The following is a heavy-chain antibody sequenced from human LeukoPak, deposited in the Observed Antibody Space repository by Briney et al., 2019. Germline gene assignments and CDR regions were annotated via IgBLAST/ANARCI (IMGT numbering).Heavy chain of an antibody. D-gene: IGHD2-15*01. CDR3: AREPRSPGGRGRPFDF. J-gene: IGHJ4*02. CDR2: IYYSGTT. Sequence: NPSETLSLTCTVSGGSISSYFWSWIRQPPGKGLEWIGYIYYSGTTNYNPSLKSRVTISVDTSKNQFSLRLSSVTAADTAVYYCAREPRSPGGRGRPFDFWGQGTLVTVSS. V-gene: IGHV4-59*01. CDR1: GGSISSYF.